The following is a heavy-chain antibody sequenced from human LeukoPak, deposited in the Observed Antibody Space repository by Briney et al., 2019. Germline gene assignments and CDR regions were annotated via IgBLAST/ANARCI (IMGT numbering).Heavy chain of an antibody. Sequence: SETLSLTCGVSGYSISRGYFWAWIRQPPGKGLEWIGTIYHTGSTYYTPSLGSRVTISVDTSKNEFSLNLNSVTAADTAVYYCARAGWIITSGIDYWGQGALVTVSS. CDR3: ARAGWIITSGIDY. CDR1: GYSISRGYF. V-gene: IGHV4-38-2*01. CDR2: IYHTGST. D-gene: IGHD3-10*01. J-gene: IGHJ4*02.